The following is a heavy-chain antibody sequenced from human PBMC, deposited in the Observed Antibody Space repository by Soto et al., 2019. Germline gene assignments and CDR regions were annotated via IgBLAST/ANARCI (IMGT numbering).Heavy chain of an antibody. J-gene: IGHJ3*02. CDR1: GDSLFTNGVA. D-gene: IGHD6-13*01. Sequence: QVQLQPSGPGLVKPSHTLSLTCAISGDSLFTNGVAWNWIRLSPSRGLEWLGRTYYRSKWSNDYAISLKSRITISPDTSTNQFSLQLTSVTPEDTAVYFCARGRHSSFDIWGKGTMVTVSS. CDR3: ARGRHSSFDI. CDR2: TYYRSKWSN. V-gene: IGHV6-1*01.